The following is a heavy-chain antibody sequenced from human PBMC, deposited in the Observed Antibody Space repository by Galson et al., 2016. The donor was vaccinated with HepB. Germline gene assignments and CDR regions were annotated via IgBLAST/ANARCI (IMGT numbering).Heavy chain of an antibody. CDR3: VRAFTTTWYHFDY. V-gene: IGHV3-13*01. D-gene: IGHD3-22*01. CDR2: IGISGAT. Sequence: SLRLSCAASGFSFSSYDMHWVRQAPGNGLEWVSAIGISGATYYSDSVRGRFTISRENARDSFYLQMNGLTAGDTSLYYCVRAFTTTWYHFDYWGQGTVVTVSS. CDR1: GFSFSSYD. J-gene: IGHJ4*02.